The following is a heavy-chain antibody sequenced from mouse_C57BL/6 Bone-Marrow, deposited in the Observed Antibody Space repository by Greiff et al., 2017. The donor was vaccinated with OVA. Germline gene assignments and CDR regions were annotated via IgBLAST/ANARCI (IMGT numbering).Heavy chain of an antibody. CDR1: GYTFTDYY. V-gene: IGHV1-26*01. D-gene: IGHD4-1*01. CDR3: ARPGLDY. CDR2: INPNNGGT. Sequence: VQLQQSGPELVKPGASVKISCKASGYTFTDYYMNWVKQSHGKSLEWIGDINPNNGGTSYTQKFKGKATLTVDTSSSTAYMELRSLTSDDSAVYYCARPGLDYWGQGTTLTVSS. J-gene: IGHJ2*01.